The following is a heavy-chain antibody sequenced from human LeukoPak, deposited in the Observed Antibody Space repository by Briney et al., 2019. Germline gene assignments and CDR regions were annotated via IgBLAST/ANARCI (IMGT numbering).Heavy chain of an antibody. Sequence: PGGSLRLSCVASGLNFDDSAMHWVRQAPGKGLEWVSLISADGGSSFSADSVKGRSSISRDNSKNSLYLQMNSLRSEDIAMYYCAKESGKFDYWGQGTLVAVSS. J-gene: IGHJ4*02. V-gene: IGHV3-43*02. CDR2: ISADGGSS. CDR3: AKESGKFDY. CDR1: GLNFDDSA.